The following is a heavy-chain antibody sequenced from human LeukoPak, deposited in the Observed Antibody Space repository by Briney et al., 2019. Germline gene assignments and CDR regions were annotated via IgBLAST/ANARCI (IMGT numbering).Heavy chain of an antibody. CDR3: AKDLLDLSSDY. J-gene: IGHJ4*02. D-gene: IGHD3-16*02. CDR1: GFTFSAYA. Sequence: GGSLRLSCAASGFTFSAYAMSWVRQAPGKWLDWVSTISGSGATTYYADSVKGRFTISRDNSKNTLYLQMNSLRAEDTAIYYCAKDLLDLSSDYWGQGTLVTVSS. CDR2: ISGSGATT. V-gene: IGHV3-23*01.